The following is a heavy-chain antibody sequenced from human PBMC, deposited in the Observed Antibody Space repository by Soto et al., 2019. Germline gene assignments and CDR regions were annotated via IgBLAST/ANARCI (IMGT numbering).Heavy chain of an antibody. CDR3: ASGYYDFWSGYFTPPDY. D-gene: IGHD3-3*01. CDR2: ISAYNGNT. Sequence: SVKVDCKASGDTLASYCSSWVQQSPGQGLEWMGWISAYNGNTNYAQKLQGRVTMTTDTSTSTAYMELRSLRSDDTAVYYCASGYYDFWSGYFTPPDYWGQGTLVTVSS. V-gene: IGHV1-18*01. J-gene: IGHJ4*02. CDR1: GDTLASYC.